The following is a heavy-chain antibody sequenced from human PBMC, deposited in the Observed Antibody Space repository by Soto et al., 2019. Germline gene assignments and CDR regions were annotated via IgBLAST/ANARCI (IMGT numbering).Heavy chain of an antibody. V-gene: IGHV3-74*01. Sequence: GGSLRLSCAASGFTFITYWMNWVRQAPGKGLVWVSLINPDGSTTTYADSVKGRFTIFRDNAKNTVYLQMTSLRVEDTAVYYCARDLRGSPDYWGQGTLVTVSS. CDR1: GFTFITYW. CDR2: INPDGSTT. J-gene: IGHJ4*02. CDR3: ARDLRGSPDY. D-gene: IGHD1-26*01.